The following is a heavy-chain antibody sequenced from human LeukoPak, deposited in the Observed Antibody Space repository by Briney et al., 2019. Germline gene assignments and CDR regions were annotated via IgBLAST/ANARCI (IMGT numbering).Heavy chain of an antibody. CDR2: IIPIFGTA. Sequence: GSSVKVSCKASGGTFSSYAISWVRQAPGQGLEWMGGIIPIFGTANYAQKFQGRVTITTDESTSTAYMEVISLRSDDTAVYYCAKDKVGDDSGLVDYWGQGILVTVSS. CDR1: GGTFSSYA. D-gene: IGHD3-22*01. CDR3: AKDKVGDDSGLVDY. J-gene: IGHJ4*02. V-gene: IGHV1-69*05.